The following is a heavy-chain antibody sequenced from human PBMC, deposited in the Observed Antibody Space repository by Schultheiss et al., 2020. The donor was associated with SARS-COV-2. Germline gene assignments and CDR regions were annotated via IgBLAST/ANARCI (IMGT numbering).Heavy chain of an antibody. CDR3: ARGSTDFWSGSQYFQH. J-gene: IGHJ1*01. CDR2: IYYSGST. D-gene: IGHD3-3*01. V-gene: IGHV4-59*01. Sequence: SETLSLTCAVYGGSFSGYYWSWIRQPPGKGLEWIGYIYYSGSTNYNPSLKSRVTISVDTSKNQFSLKLSSVTAADTAVYYCARGSTDFWSGSQYFQHWGQGTLVTVSS. CDR1: GGSFSGYY.